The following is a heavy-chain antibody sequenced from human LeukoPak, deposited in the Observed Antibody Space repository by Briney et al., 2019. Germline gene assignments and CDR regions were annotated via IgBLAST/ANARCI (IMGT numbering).Heavy chain of an antibody. V-gene: IGHV1-69*04. CDR2: IIPILGIA. Sequence: ASVKVSCKASGGTFSSYAISWVRQAPGQGLEWMGRIIPILGIANYAQKFQGRVTITADKSTSTAYMELSSLRSEDTAVYYCARAGPSNPFDYWGQGTLVTVSS. CDR1: GGTFSSYA. CDR3: ARAGPSNPFDY. J-gene: IGHJ4*02.